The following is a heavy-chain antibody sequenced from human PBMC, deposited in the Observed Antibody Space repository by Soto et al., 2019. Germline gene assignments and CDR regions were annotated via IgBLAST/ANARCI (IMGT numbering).Heavy chain of an antibody. V-gene: IGHV3-15*01. J-gene: IGHJ4*02. CDR2: IKSKTDGGTT. Sequence: EVQPVESGGGLVKPGGSLRLSCAASGFTFSNAWMSWVRQAPGKGLEWVGRIKSKTDGGTTDYAAPVKGRFTISRDDSKNTLYLQMNSLKTEDTAVYYCTTDKCSSTSCYGVYWGQGTLVTVSS. CDR1: GFTFSNAW. CDR3: TTDKCSSTSCYGVY. D-gene: IGHD2-2*01.